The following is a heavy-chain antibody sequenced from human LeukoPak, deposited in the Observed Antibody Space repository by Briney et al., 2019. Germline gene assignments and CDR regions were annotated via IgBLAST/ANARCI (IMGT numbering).Heavy chain of an antibody. Sequence: KSSETLSLTCAVSGGSISSGGYSWSWIRQPPGKGLEWIGYIYHSGSTYYNPSLKSRVTISVDRSKNQFSLKLSSVTAADTAVYYCARGQGTYYYGSGSYQSYYFDYWGQGTLVTASS. CDR3: ARGQGTYYYGSGSYQSYYFDY. CDR2: IYHSGST. D-gene: IGHD3-10*01. J-gene: IGHJ4*02. V-gene: IGHV4-30-2*01. CDR1: GGSISSGGYS.